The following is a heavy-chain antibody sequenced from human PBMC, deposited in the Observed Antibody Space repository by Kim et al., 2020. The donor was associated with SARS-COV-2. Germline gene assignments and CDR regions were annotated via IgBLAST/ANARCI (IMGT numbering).Heavy chain of an antibody. D-gene: IGHD6-19*01. V-gene: IGHV3-23*01. CDR2: ISGAADFT. Sequence: GGSLRLSCAASGFTFRNFAMTWVRQAPGKGLDWVSIISGAADFTYYSDSVKGRFTISRDNSKDTLYLQMDSVRAEDTAVYYCAKGRGTGWSNVGASFHFDPWGQGTQVTVSS. CDR3: AKGRGTGWSNVGASFHFDP. J-gene: IGHJ5*02. CDR1: GFTFRNFA.